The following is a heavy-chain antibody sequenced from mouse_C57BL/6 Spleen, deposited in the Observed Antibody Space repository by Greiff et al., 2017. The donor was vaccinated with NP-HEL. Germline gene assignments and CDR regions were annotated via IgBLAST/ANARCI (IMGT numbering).Heavy chain of an antibody. CDR2: IDPENGDT. D-gene: IGHD2-3*01. CDR3: TTGYLAY. CDR1: GFNIKDDY. J-gene: IGHJ3*01. Sequence: VQLQESGAELVRPGASVKLSCTASGFNIKDDYMHWVKQRPEQGLEWIGWIDPENGDTEYASKFQGKATITADTSSNTAYLQLSSLTSEDTAVYYCTTGYLAYWGQGTLVTVAA. V-gene: IGHV14-4*01.